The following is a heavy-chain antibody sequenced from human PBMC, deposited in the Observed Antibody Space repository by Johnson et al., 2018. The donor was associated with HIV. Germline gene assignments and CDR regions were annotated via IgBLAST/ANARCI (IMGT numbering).Heavy chain of an antibody. CDR3: VQGVPNPAGAFDI. D-gene: IGHD6-19*01. CDR2: IYNDGSRT. V-gene: IGHV3-74*02. J-gene: IGHJ3*02. CDR1: GFAFRTYW. Sequence: EVQLVESGGGLVQPGGSLRLSCAASGFAFRTYWMVWVRQVPGKRPVWVARIYNDGSRTTYADSVRGRFTISRDNAKNSLYLQMNSLRPEDTAVYYCVQGVPNPAGAFDIWGRGTMVTVSS.